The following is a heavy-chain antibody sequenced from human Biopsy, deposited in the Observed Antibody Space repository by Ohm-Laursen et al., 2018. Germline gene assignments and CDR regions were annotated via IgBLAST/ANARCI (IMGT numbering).Heavy chain of an antibody. CDR1: GFTFNTYA. CDR2: ISVSGSST. J-gene: IGHJ4*02. CDR3: AKGLYSGSYYYDS. V-gene: IGHV3-23*01. D-gene: IGHD1-26*01. Sequence: SLRLSCAASGFTFNTYAMTWVRQAPGKGLEWVSGISVSGSSTFQADSVKGRFTISRDNSRNTVDLQMNSLRAEDTAVYYCAKGLYSGSYYYDSWGQGTLVTVSS.